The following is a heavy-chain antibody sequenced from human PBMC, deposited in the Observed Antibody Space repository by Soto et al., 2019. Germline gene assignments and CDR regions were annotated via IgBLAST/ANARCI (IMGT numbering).Heavy chain of an antibody. V-gene: IGHV1-2*02. D-gene: IGHD3-9*01. Sequence: RASVKVSCKASGYTFTGYYMHWVRQAPGQGLEWMGWINPNSGGTNYAQKFQGRVTMTRDTSISTAYMELSRLRSDDTAVYYCARVLRRYFDWLLFDYWGQGTLVTVSS. CDR3: ARVLRRYFDWLLFDY. CDR2: INPNSGGT. J-gene: IGHJ4*02. CDR1: GYTFTGYY.